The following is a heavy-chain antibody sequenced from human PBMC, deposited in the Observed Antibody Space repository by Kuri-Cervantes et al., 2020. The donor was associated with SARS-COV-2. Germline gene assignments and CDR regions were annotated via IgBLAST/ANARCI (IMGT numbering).Heavy chain of an antibody. Sequence: GGSLRLSCAASGFTVSSNYMSWVRQAPGKGLEWVSVIYSGGSTYYADSVKRRFTISRDNSKNTLYLQMNSLRAEDTAVYYCAKDYYSSSSNYFDYWGQGTLVTVSS. V-gene: IGHV3-53*01. CDR2: IYSGGST. CDR3: AKDYYSSSSNYFDY. J-gene: IGHJ4*02. D-gene: IGHD6-6*01. CDR1: GFTVSSNY.